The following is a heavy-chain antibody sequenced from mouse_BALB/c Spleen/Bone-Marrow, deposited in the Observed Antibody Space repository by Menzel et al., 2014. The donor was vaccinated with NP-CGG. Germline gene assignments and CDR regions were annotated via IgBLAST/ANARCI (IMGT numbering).Heavy chain of an antibody. Sequence: VQLQQSGTVLARPGAAVKMSCKASGYTFSNYWMHWVKQRPGQGLEWIGTIYPGNSDTTYNQKFKGKATLTAVTSTSTAYMELSSPTNEDSAVYYCTTLARNKFDYWGQGTTLTVSS. D-gene: IGHD3-1*01. CDR3: TTLARNKFDY. J-gene: IGHJ2*01. CDR2: IYPGNSDT. CDR1: GYTFSNYW. V-gene: IGHV1-5*01.